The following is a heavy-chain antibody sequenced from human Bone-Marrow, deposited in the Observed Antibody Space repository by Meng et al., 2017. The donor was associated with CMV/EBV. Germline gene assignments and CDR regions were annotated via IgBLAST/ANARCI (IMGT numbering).Heavy chain of an antibody. CDR1: GFTLSNYA. CDR2: ISSDGSNK. CDR3: ARLKVLRFLGWLMYDY. J-gene: IGHJ4*02. V-gene: IGHV3-30*04. D-gene: IGHD3-3*01. Sequence: GESLKISCAASGFTLSNYAIHWVHQAPGKGLEWVAVISSDGSNKFYADSVRGRFTISRDNSQNTVYLQMNSLRAEDTAVYYCARLKVLRFLGWLMYDYWGQGTLVTVSS.